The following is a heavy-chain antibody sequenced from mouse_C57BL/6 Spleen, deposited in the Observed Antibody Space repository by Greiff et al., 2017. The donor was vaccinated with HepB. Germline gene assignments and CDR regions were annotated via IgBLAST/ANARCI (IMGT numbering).Heavy chain of an antibody. J-gene: IGHJ2*01. Sequence: DVQLQESGGGLVKPGGSLKLSCAASGFTFSDYGMHWVRQAPEQGLEWVAYISSGSSTIYYADTVKGRFTISRDNAKNTLFLKMTSLRSEDTSLYYCAREFYGNLDYWGQGTTLTVSS. CDR3: AREFYGNLDY. CDR1: GFTFSDYG. D-gene: IGHD2-1*01. V-gene: IGHV5-17*01. CDR2: ISSGSSTI.